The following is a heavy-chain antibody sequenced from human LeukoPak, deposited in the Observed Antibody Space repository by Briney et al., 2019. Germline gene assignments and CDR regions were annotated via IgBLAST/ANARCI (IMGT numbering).Heavy chain of an antibody. J-gene: IGHJ5*02. CDR1: GFTFSSYW. CDR3: AKMVTGFPNWFDP. Sequence: PGGSLRLSCAASGFTFSSYWMSWVRQAPGKGLEWVANIKQDGSEKYYVDSVKGRFTISRDNAKNSLYLQMNSLRAEDTAIYYCAKMVTGFPNWFDPWGQGTLVTVSS. V-gene: IGHV3-7*03. D-gene: IGHD1-1*01. CDR2: IKQDGSEK.